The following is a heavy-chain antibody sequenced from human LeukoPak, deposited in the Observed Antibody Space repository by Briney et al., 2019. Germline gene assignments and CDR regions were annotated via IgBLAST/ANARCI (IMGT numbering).Heavy chain of an antibody. Sequence: SVNVSCKASRGTFSSYPISWVRQAPGQGREWMGGIIPIFGTANYAQKFQGRVTITTDESTSTAYMELSSLRSEDTAVYYCARAGAYYYGSGSYPNYYYYCDMDVWGKGTTVTVSS. J-gene: IGHJ6*03. CDR2: IIPIFGTA. D-gene: IGHD3-10*01. CDR1: RGTFSSYP. CDR3: ARAGAYYYGSGSYPNYYYYCDMDV. V-gene: IGHV1-69*05.